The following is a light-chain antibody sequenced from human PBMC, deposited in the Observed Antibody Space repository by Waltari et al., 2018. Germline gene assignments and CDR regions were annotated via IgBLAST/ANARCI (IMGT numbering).Light chain of an antibody. CDR1: SSDVGSYNL. V-gene: IGLV2-23*02. CDR3: CSYAGDRNLYV. CDR2: EVN. J-gene: IGLJ1*01. Sequence: QSALTQPASVSGSPGQSITFSCTRTSSDVGSYNLFSWFQQPPGKAPKLIIYEVNKRPSGVSPRFSGSKSGNTASLTISGLLAEDEADYYCCSYAGDRNLYVFGSGTKVTVL.